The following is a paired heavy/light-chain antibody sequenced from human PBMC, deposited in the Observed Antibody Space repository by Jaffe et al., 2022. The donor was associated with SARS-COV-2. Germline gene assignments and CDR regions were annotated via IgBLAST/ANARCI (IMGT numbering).Heavy chain of an antibody. Sequence: EVQLVESGGGLVQPGGSLRLSCAASGFTFSTSDFHWVRQPTGKGLEWVSSIGAGGGTFYAASVKGRFTISRENARNSLYLQMNSLTVGDTAVYYCSRGGDIGFDYWGRGILVTVSS. CDR1: GFTFSTSD. CDR2: IGAGGGT. D-gene: IGHD3-16*01. V-gene: IGHV3-13*01. J-gene: IGHJ4*02. CDR3: SRGGDIGFDY.
Light chain of an antibody. V-gene: IGLV1-47*01. CDR2: REN. CDR3: AVWDNSLSAWV. J-gene: IGLJ3*02. CDR1: SSNIGNNY. Sequence: QSVLTQPPSASGTPGQRVTISCSGRSSNIGNNYVYWYQHLPGAAPKLLIYRENQRPSGVPDRFSGSKSGTSASLAISGLRSEDEADYYCAVWDNSLSAWVFGGGTKLTVL.